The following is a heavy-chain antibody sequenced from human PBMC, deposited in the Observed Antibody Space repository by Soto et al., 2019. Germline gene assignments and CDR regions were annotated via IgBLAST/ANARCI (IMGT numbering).Heavy chain of an antibody. CDR2: IYSSGST. Sequence: LRLSCAASGFTVSSNYMIWVRQAPGKGLEWVSVIYSSGSTYYADSVKGRFTISRDNSKNTLYLQMNSLRAEDTAVYYCARTTRGYSSGWSTLDYWGQGTLVTVSS. CDR3: ARTTRGYSSGWSTLDY. CDR1: GFTVSSNY. J-gene: IGHJ4*02. D-gene: IGHD6-19*01. V-gene: IGHV3-53*01.